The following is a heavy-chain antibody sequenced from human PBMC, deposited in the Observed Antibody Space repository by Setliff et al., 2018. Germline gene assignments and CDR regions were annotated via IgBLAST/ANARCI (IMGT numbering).Heavy chain of an antibody. CDR2: IFYSGGS. Sequence: PSETLSLTCAVYGGSFSTYYWGWIRQPPGKGLEWIGSIFYSGGSTCSDNLSLKSRATISRDISKNQFYLTLTSVTAADTAVYYCARAGYNYDYGDYWGQGSLVTVSS. D-gene: IGHD3-16*01. J-gene: IGHJ4*02. CDR3: ARAGYNYDYGDY. V-gene: IGHV4-59*01. CDR1: GGSFSTYY.